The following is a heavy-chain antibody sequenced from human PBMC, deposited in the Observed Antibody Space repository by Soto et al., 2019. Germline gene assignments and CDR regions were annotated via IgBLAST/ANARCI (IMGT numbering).Heavy chain of an antibody. J-gene: IGHJ4*02. CDR3: ARGADYTNSNFDY. Sequence: EVQLVESGVGLVKPGGSLRLSCAVSGFAFSSYSVNWVRQAPGKGLEWISSISSSGDTYYADALKGRLAISRDNAKNSLYLQMTSLRVEDTAVYYCARGADYTNSNFDYWGRGTLVTVAS. CDR2: ISSSGDT. D-gene: IGHD4-4*01. CDR1: GFAFSSYS. V-gene: IGHV3-21*01.